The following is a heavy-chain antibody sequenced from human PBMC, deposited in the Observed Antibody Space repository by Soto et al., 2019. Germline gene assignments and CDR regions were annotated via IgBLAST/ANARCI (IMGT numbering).Heavy chain of an antibody. J-gene: IGHJ4*02. CDR2: ISGSGGST. V-gene: IGHV3-23*01. Sequence: GGSLRLSCAASGFTFSSYAMSWVRQAPGKGLEWVSAISGSGGSTYYADSVKGRFTISRDNSKNTLYLQMNSLRAEDTAVYYCAKSDSSLSTMIVVAYRFDYWGQGTLVTVSS. CDR1: GFTFSSYA. CDR3: AKSDSSLSTMIVVAYRFDY. D-gene: IGHD3-22*01.